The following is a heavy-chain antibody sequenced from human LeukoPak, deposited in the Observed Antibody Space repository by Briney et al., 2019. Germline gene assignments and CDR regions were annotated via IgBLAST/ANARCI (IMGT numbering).Heavy chain of an antibody. J-gene: IGHJ4*02. CDR2: IYYSGST. CDR1: GGSISSSSYY. CDR3: ARQAPPRVTTGYFDY. D-gene: IGHD4-17*01. V-gene: IGHV4-39*01. Sequence: SETLSLTCTVSGGSISSSSYYWGWIRQPPGEGLEWIGSIYYSGSTYYNPSLKSRVTISVDTSKNQFSLKLSSVTAADTAVYYCARQAPPRVTTGYFDYWGQGTLVTVSS.